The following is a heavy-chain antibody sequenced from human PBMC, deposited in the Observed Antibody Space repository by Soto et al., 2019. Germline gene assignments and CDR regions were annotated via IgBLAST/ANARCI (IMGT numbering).Heavy chain of an antibody. V-gene: IGHV3-64D*06. CDR1: GFTFSSYA. Sequence: QSGGSLRLSCAASGFTFSSYAMHWVRQAPGKGLEYVSAISSNGGSTYYADSVKGRFTISRDNSKNTLYLQMSSLRAEDTAVYYCARARAIAAAGISWFDPWGQGTLVTVSS. D-gene: IGHD6-13*01. CDR3: ARARAIAAAGISWFDP. CDR2: ISSNGGST. J-gene: IGHJ5*02.